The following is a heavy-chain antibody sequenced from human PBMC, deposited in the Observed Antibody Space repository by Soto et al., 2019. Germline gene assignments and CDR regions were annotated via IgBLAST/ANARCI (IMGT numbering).Heavy chain of an antibody. CDR1: GYTFTSYD. J-gene: IGHJ6*02. CDR3: ARGFSSGWLDGMDV. Sequence: ASVKVSFKASGYTFTSYDINWVRQATGQGLEWMGWMNPNSGNTGYAQKFQGRVTMTRNTSISTAYMELSSLRSEDTAVYYCARGFSSGWLDGMDVWGQGTTVTVSS. V-gene: IGHV1-8*01. D-gene: IGHD6-19*01. CDR2: MNPNSGNT.